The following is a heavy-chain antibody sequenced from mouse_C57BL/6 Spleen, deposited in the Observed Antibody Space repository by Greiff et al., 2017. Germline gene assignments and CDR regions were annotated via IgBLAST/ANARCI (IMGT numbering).Heavy chain of an antibody. CDR3: ASFITTVVRYAMDY. CDR2: ISSGGSYT. D-gene: IGHD1-1*01. CDR1: GFTFISYG. J-gene: IGHJ4*01. Sequence: EVQGVESGGDLVKPGGSLKLSCAASGFTFISYGMSWVRQTPDKRLEWVATISSGGSYTYYPDSVKGRFTISRDNAKNTLYLQMSSLKSEDTAMYYCASFITTVVRYAMDYWGQGTSVTVSS. V-gene: IGHV5-6*01.